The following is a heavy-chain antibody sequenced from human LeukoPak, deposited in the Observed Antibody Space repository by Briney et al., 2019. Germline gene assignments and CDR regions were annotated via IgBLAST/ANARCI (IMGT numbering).Heavy chain of an antibody. D-gene: IGHD2/OR15-2a*01. CDR2: KREDGSEK. CDR3: ARRVSTREYYFDY. V-gene: IGHV3-7*01. J-gene: IGHJ4*02. CDR1: GFTFSNYW. Sequence: GGSLRLSCAASGFTFSNYWMSWVRQAPGKGLEWVANKREDGSEKYYVDSVKGRFTISRDNAKNSLYLQMNSLRAEDTAVYYCARRVSTREYYFDYWGQGTLVTVSS.